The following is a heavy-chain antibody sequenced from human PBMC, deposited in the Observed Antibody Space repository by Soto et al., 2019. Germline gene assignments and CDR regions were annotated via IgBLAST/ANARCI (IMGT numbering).Heavy chain of an antibody. CDR1: GDSVSSNSAA. V-gene: IGHV6-1*01. CDR3: GRGKHNNWFDP. D-gene: IGHD2-21*01. J-gene: IGHJ5*02. Sequence: SQTLSLTCAISGDSVSSNSAAWIWIRQSPSRGLEWLGRTYYRSKWYNDYALSVKSRITLNQDTSKNQSSLQLNSVTPEDTSVYYWGRGKHNNWFDPWGQGTLVTVAS. CDR2: TYYRSKWYN.